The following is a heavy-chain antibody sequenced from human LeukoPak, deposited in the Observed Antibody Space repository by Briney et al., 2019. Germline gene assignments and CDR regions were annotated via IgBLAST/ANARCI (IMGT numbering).Heavy chain of an antibody. Sequence: SETLSLTCNVSGGSISSSGYYWGWIRQPPGRGLEWVGAILYSGTTYYNASLKGRVTISIDTSKNQFSLTLNSATAADTAVYYCARHSSGWYGGLDYWGQGSLVTVSS. V-gene: IGHV4-39*01. J-gene: IGHJ4*02. CDR1: GGSISSSGYY. CDR3: ARHSSGWYGGLDY. D-gene: IGHD6-19*01. CDR2: ILYSGTT.